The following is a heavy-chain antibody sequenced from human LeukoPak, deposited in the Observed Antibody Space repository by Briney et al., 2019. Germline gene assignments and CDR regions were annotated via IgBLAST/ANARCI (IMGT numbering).Heavy chain of an antibody. D-gene: IGHD3-10*01. CDR2: IYYSGST. J-gene: IGHJ4*02. Sequence: PSETLSLTCTVSGGSISSSSYYWGWIRQPPGKGLEWIGSIYYSGSTYYNPSLKSRVTISVDTSKNQFSLKLSSVTAADTAVYYCATWFGGFDYWGQGTLVTVSS. CDR1: GGSISSSSYY. CDR3: ATWFGGFDY. V-gene: IGHV4-39*07.